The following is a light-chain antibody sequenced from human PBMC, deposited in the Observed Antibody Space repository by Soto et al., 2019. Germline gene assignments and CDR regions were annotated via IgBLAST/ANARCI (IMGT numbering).Light chain of an antibody. Sequence: EIVMTQSPATPSVSPGERATLSCRASQRVSSNLAWSQQNPGQAPRVLIYGASTRATGIPARFSGSGSGTEFTVTISRLQSEDFAVYYWQQYNNWPPWTFGQGTKLEI. V-gene: IGKV3-15*01. CDR3: QQYNNWPPWT. CDR2: GAS. J-gene: IGKJ2*02. CDR1: QRVSSN.